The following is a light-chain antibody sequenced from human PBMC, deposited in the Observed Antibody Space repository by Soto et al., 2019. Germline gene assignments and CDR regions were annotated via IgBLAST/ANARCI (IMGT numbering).Light chain of an antibody. CDR1: QSPLHSNGNTY. CDR2: SVS. Sequence: DIVLTQSPLSLPVTPGEPASISCRSSQSPLHSNGNTYLDWYLQKPGQSPQLLIYSVSNRASGVPERFSGSGSGTDVKLKISRVEAEDVGVYYCMNAVQTLTFGGGTKVEI. V-gene: IGKV2-28*01. CDR3: MNAVQTLT. J-gene: IGKJ4*01.